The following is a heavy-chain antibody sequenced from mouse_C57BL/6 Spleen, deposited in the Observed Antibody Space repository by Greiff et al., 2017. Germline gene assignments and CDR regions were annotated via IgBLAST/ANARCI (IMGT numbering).Heavy chain of an antibody. V-gene: IGHV5-17*01. CDR1: GFTFSDYG. CDR3: ARGGLLPFAY. D-gene: IGHD2-3*01. Sequence: EVNLVESGGGLVKPGGSLKLSCAASGFTFSDYGMHWVRQAPEKGLEWVAYISSGSSTIYYADTVKGRFTISRDTAKNTLFLQMTSLRSEDTAMYYCARGGLLPFAYWGQGTLVTVSA. J-gene: IGHJ3*01. CDR2: ISSGSSTI.